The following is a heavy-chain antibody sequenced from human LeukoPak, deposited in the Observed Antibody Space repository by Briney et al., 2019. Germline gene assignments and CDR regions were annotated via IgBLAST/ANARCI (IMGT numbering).Heavy chain of an antibody. CDR1: GGTFANYA. CDR3: AKGHDDFRQFDF. V-gene: IGHV1-69*13. J-gene: IGHJ4*02. D-gene: IGHD3-3*01. CDR2: IIPIFGTG. Sequence: ASVKVSCKASGGTFANYAISWERKAPGQGLEWMGGIIPIFGTGHSAQKFQGRLTITADESTRTTYMELSSLRSEDTAVYYCAKGHDDFRQFDFWGQGTRVIVSS.